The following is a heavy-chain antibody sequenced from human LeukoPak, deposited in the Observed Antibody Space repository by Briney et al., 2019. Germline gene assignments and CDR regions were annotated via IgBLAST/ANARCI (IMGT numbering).Heavy chain of an antibody. J-gene: IGHJ4*02. CDR3: ARAFNYPGTSAQYTGGGYSFDF. CDR1: GGSISSSSYY. CDR2: IYYSGST. V-gene: IGHV4-39*07. D-gene: IGHD3-10*01. Sequence: SETLSLTCTVSGGSISSSSYYWGWIRQPPGKGLEWIGSIYYSGSTYYNPSLKSRVTISVDTSKNQFSLKLSSVTAADTAVYYCARAFNYPGTSAQYTGGGYSFDFWGGEPRVTVSS.